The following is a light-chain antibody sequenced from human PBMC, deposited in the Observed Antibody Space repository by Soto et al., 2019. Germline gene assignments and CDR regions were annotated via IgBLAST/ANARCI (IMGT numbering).Light chain of an antibody. J-gene: IGKJ1*01. CDR3: QQRSAWAGT. V-gene: IGKV3-15*01. CDR1: QIVSSN. CDR2: GAS. Sequence: EIVMTQSPSTLSVSPWERATLSFMASQIVSSNLAWYQQKPGQAPRLLIYGASTRATGIPARFSGSGSGTEFTLTISSLQPDDFATYYCQQRSAWAGTLGQGTKVDI.